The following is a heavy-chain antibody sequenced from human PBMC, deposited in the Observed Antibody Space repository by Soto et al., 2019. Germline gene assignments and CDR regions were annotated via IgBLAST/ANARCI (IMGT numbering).Heavy chain of an antibody. J-gene: IGHJ4*02. V-gene: IGHV4-39*01. D-gene: IGHD1-26*01. CDR2: ISYSGDT. CDR1: GGSISSNTYY. Sequence: QLQLQESGPGLVKPSETLSLTCTVSGGSISSNTYYWGWIRQPPGKGLEWIASISYSGDTYYNPSLQSRVTISVDTSKSQFSLKLSSVTAADTAVYYCARRLEGGSYPFDYWGQGTLVTVSS. CDR3: ARRLEGGSYPFDY.